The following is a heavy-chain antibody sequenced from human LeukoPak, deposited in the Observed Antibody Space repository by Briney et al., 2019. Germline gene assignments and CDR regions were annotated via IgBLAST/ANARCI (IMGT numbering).Heavy chain of an antibody. J-gene: IGHJ6*02. D-gene: IGHD6-25*01. Sequence: PGGSLRLSCAASGFTFSSYGMHWVRQAPGKGLEWVSTISGSGGGPYYADSVKGRFTISRDNSKNTLSLQMNSLRAEDTAVYYCAKSAASTQYYYGMDVWGQGTTVTVSS. CDR2: ISGSGGGP. V-gene: IGHV3-23*01. CDR3: AKSAASTQYYYGMDV. CDR1: GFTFSSYG.